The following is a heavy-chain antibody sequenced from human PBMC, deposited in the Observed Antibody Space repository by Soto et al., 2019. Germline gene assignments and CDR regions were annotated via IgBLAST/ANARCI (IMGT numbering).Heavy chain of an antibody. J-gene: IGHJ3*02. Sequence: SQTLSLTCAISGDSVSSNSAAWNWIRQSPSRGLEWLGRTYYRSKWYNDYAVSVKSRITINPDTSKNQFSLQLNSVTPEDTAVYYCARDRGYDFWSDYDAFDIWGQGTMVTVSS. CDR1: GDSVSSNSAA. V-gene: IGHV6-1*01. CDR3: ARDRGYDFWSDYDAFDI. CDR2: TYYRSKWYN. D-gene: IGHD3-3*01.